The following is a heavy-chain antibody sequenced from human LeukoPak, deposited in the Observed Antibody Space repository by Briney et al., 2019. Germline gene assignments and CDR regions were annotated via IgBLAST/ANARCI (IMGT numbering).Heavy chain of an antibody. D-gene: IGHD1-26*01. CDR1: GGTFSSYA. CDR2: IIPILGIA. CDR3: ARAQVGAHRGFDY. J-gene: IGHJ4*02. V-gene: IGHV1-69*04. Sequence: SVKVSCKASGGTFSSYAISWVRQAPGQGLEWMGRIIPILGIATYAQKFQGRVTITADKSTSTAYMELSSLRSEDTAVYYCARAQVGAHRGFDYWGQGTLVTVSS.